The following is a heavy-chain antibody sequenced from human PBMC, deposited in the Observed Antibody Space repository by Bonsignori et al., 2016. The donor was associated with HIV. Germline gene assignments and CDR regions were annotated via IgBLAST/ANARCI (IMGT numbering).Heavy chain of an antibody. V-gene: IGHV4-59*01. Sequence: RQAPGKGLEWIGYIYYSGSTNYNPSLKSRVTISVDTSKNQFSLKLSSVTAADTAVYYCARGQYYDSSGYYPGTYYYYYMDVWGKGTTVTVSS. CDR3: ARGQYYDSSGYYPGTYYYYYMDV. J-gene: IGHJ6*03. CDR2: IYYSGST. D-gene: IGHD3-22*01.